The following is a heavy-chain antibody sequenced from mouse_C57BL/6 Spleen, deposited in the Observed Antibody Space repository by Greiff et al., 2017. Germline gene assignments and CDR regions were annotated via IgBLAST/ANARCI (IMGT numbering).Heavy chain of an antibody. Sequence: VQLQQSGPELVKPGASVKISCKASGYSFTGYYMNWVKQSPEKSLEWIGEINPSTGGTTYNQKFKAKATLTVDKSSSTAYMQLKGLTSENSAVYYCARQIRLPWALEYWGQGTSGTVSS. V-gene: IGHV1-42*01. J-gene: IGHJ4*01. CDR3: ARQIRLPWALEY. CDR1: GYSFTGYY. CDR2: INPSTGGT. D-gene: IGHD3-2*02.